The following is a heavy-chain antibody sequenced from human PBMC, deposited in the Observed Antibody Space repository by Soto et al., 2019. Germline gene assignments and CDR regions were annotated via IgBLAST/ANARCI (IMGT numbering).Heavy chain of an antibody. CDR1: GFTFSSYG. J-gene: IGHJ6*02. D-gene: IGHD3-10*01. Sequence: PGGSLRLSCAASGFTFSSYGMHWVRQAPGKGLEWVAVIWYDGSNKYYADSVKGRFTISRDNSKNTLYLQMNSLRAEDTAVYYCARAPVEMVRGVIPFSGMDVWGQGTTVTVSS. V-gene: IGHV3-33*01. CDR3: ARAPVEMVRGVIPFSGMDV. CDR2: IWYDGSNK.